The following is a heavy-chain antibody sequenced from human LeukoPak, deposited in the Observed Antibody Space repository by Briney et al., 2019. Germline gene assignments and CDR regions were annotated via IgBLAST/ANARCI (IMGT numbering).Heavy chain of an antibody. CDR2: VTGSGTGT. CDR3: TKDPNGDYVGAFDF. CDR1: TFAFSSHA. Sequence: GGSLRLSCAASTFAFSSHAMTWVRQAPGKGLEWVSSVTGSGTGTSYADSVKGRFTVSRDNSKNTLYLQMNSLRAEDTAVYYCTKDPNGDYVGAFDFWDQGTLVIVSS. D-gene: IGHD4-17*01. V-gene: IGHV3-23*01. J-gene: IGHJ3*01.